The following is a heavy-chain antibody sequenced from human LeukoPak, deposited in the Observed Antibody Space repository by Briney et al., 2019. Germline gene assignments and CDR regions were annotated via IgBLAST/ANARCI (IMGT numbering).Heavy chain of an antibody. V-gene: IGHV3-48*03. CDR3: ARVPKSYRLAFDY. CDR2: ISSSGTTI. J-gene: IGHJ4*02. CDR1: GFTFSSYD. Sequence: PGGSLRLSCAASGFTFSSYDMNWVRQAPGKGLEWVSYISSSGTTIYYADSVKGRFTVSRDNAKNSLYLQMNSLRAEDTAVYYCARVPKSYRLAFDYWGQGTLVTVSS. D-gene: IGHD3-16*02.